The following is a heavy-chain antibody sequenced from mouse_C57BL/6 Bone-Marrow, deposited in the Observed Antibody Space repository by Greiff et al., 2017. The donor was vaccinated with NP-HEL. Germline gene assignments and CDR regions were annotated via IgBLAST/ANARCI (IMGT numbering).Heavy chain of an antibody. CDR3: TTGGVTTRDWYFDV. V-gene: IGHV14-4*01. Sequence: EVMLVESGAELVRPGASVKLSCTASGFNIKDDYMHWVKQRPEQGLEWIGWIDPENGDTEYASKFQGKATITADTSSNTAYLQLSSLTSEDTAVYYCTTGGVTTRDWYFDVWGTGTTVTVSS. J-gene: IGHJ1*03. D-gene: IGHD2-2*01. CDR2: IDPENGDT. CDR1: GFNIKDDY.